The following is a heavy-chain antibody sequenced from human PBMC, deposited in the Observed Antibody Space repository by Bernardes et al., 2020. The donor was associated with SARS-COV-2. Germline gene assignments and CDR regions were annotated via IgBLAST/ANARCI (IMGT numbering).Heavy chain of an antibody. CDR3: ARGGGLLWFGELLSPEYGMDV. Sequence: AARKDYCKASGYTFTSYGISWVRQAPGQGLEWMGWISAYNGTTNYAQKLQGRVTMTTDTSTSTAYMELRSLRSDDTAVYYCARGGGLLWFGELLSPEYGMDVWGQGTTVTGSS. D-gene: IGHD3-10*01. J-gene: IGHJ6*02. V-gene: IGHV1-18*01. CDR2: ISAYNGTT. CDR1: GYTFTSYG.